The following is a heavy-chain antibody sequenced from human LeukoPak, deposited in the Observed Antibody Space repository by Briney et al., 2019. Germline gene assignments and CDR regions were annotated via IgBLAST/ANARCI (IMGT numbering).Heavy chain of an antibody. CDR3: ARAAAGYFDY. Sequence: ASVKVSCKASGYTFTSYGISWVRQAPGQGLEWMGWISAYNGDTNYAQKLQGRVTMTTDTSTSTVHMELRSLRSDDTAVYYCARAAAGYFDYWGQGTLVTVSS. D-gene: IGHD6-25*01. J-gene: IGHJ4*02. V-gene: IGHV1-18*01. CDR1: GYTFTSYG. CDR2: ISAYNGDT.